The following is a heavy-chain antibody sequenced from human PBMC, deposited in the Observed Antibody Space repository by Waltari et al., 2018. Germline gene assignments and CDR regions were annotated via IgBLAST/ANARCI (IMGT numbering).Heavy chain of an antibody. CDR1: GYSISSGYY. V-gene: IGHV4-38-2*02. CDR2: IYHSGST. CDR3: ARNTLKGEGDY. J-gene: IGHJ4*02. D-gene: IGHD1-26*01. Sequence: QVQLQESGPGLVKPSETLSLTCTVSGYSISSGYYWGWIRQPPGKGLEWIGSIYHSGSTYYNPSLKSRVTISVDTSKNQFSLKLSSVTAADTAVYYCARNTLKGEGDYWGQGTLVTVSS.